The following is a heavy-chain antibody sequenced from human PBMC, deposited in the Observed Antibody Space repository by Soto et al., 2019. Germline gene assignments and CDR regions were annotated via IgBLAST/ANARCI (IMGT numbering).Heavy chain of an antibody. D-gene: IGHD3-9*01. CDR3: ARGAYYDILTGYYNRGNWFDP. CDR1: GYTFTSYG. Sequence: ASVKVSCKASGYTFTSYGISWVRQAPGQGLEWMGWISAYNGNTNYAQKFQGRVTMTRNTSISTAYMELSSLRSEDTAVYYCARGAYYDILTGYYNRGNWFDPWGQGTLVTVSS. V-gene: IGHV1-18*04. CDR2: ISAYNGNT. J-gene: IGHJ5*02.